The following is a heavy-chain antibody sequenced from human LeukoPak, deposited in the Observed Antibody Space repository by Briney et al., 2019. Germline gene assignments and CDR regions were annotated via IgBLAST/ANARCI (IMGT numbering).Heavy chain of an antibody. J-gene: IGHJ4*02. D-gene: IGHD3-10*01. CDR3: ARVYYYGSGSGDFDY. Sequence: SETLSLTCAVYGGSFSGYYWSWIRQPPGKGLEWIGEINHSGSTNYNPSLKSRVTISVDRSKNQFSLKLSSVTAADTAVYYCARVYYYGSGSGDFDYWGQGTLVTVSS. CDR2: INHSGST. CDR1: GGSFSGYY. V-gene: IGHV4-34*01.